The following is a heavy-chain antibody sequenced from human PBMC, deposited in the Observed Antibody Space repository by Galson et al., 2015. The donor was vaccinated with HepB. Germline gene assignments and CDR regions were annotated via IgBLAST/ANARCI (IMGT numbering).Heavy chain of an antibody. J-gene: IGHJ6*03. Sequence: SLRLSCAASGFTFSNAWMSWVRQAPGKGLEWVANINQDGSHRNYVDFVRGRFTISRDNAKNSLYLQVNSLRVEDTALYYCATGVGFGYGSTPDYMDVWGKGTTVTVSS. D-gene: IGHD2-2*01. CDR3: ATGVGFGYGSTPDYMDV. CDR1: GFTFSNAW. V-gene: IGHV3-7*03. CDR2: INQDGSHR.